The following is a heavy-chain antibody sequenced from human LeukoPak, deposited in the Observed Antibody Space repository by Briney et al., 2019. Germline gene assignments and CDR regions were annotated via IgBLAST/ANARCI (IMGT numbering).Heavy chain of an antibody. CDR2: INPNSGGT. CDR1: GYTFTGYY. J-gene: IGHJ4*02. Sequence: ASVKVSCKASGYTFTGYYMHWVRQAPGQGLEWMGWINPNSGGTNYAQKFQGRVTMTRDTSISTAYMELSRLRSDDTAVYYCARWYYDSSGYYGRFDYWGQGTLVTVSS. D-gene: IGHD3-22*01. V-gene: IGHV1-2*02. CDR3: ARWYYDSSGYYGRFDY.